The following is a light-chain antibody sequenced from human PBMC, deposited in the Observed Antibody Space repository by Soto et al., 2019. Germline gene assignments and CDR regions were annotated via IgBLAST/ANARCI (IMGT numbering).Light chain of an antibody. J-gene: IGKJ1*01. Sequence: DIQMTQSPSTLSASVGDTVTISCRASQSFSSWLAWYQQKPGKAPKLLIYKASSLQSGVPSRFSVSGSETEFTLTISSLQPDDFSNYYCQQYNSFPWTFGQGNKVDIK. CDR2: KAS. V-gene: IGKV1-5*03. CDR3: QQYNSFPWT. CDR1: QSFSSW.